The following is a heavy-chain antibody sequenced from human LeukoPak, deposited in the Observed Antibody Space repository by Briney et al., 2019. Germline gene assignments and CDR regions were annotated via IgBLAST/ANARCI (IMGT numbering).Heavy chain of an antibody. Sequence: SGTLSLTCAVSGGSISSSNWWSWVCQPPGKGLEWIGEIYHSGSTNYNPSLKSRVTISVDTSKNQFSLKLSSVTAADTAVYYCAREEYGGTFDYWGQGTLVTVSS. J-gene: IGHJ4*02. V-gene: IGHV4-4*02. CDR1: GGSISSSNW. CDR3: AREEYGGTFDY. D-gene: IGHD4-23*01. CDR2: IYHSGST.